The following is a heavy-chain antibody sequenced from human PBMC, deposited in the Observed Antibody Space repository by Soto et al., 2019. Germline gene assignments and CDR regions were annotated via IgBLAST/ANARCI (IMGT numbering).Heavy chain of an antibody. J-gene: IGHJ5*02. Sequence: SETLSLTCTVSGASINSGDYYWTWIRQPPGEGLEWIGYISYSGNTDYSPSLKSRVTISRDTSKNQFSVNLNSVTAADTALYYCARALGSRFREWPRFDPWGQGILVTVSS. D-gene: IGHD3-3*01. CDR3: ARALGSRFREWPRFDP. CDR2: ISYSGNT. V-gene: IGHV4-30-4*01. CDR1: GASINSGDYY.